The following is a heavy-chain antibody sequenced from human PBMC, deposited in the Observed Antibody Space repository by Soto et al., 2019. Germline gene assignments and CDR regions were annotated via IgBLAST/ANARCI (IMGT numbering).Heavy chain of an antibody. V-gene: IGHV4-39*01. D-gene: IGHD3-10*01. CDR2: IYYSGSA. CDR3: ARITMVRGVEELDY. CDR1: GGSISSSDYY. Sequence: SETLSLTCTISGGSISSSDYYWGWIRQPPGKGLEWIGNIYYSGSASYNPSLKSRVTISVDTSKNQFSLKLSSVTAADTAVYYCARITMVRGVEELDYWGQGTLVTVSS. J-gene: IGHJ4*02.